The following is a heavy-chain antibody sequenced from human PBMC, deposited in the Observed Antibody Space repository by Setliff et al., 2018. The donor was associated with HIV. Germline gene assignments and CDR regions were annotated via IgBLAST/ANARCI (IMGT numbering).Heavy chain of an antibody. CDR3: ARHRVDISMLVVQDPGACDT. CDR1: GYRFTSYW. Sequence: PGESLKISCKGSGYRFTSYWIGWVRQMPGKGLEWMGIIYPGDSETRYSPSFQGQVTISADRSISTAYLQWSSLKASDTAIYYWARHRVDISMLVVQDPGACDTWGQGTMVTVSS. D-gene: IGHD3-10*02. J-gene: IGHJ3*02. V-gene: IGHV5-51*01. CDR2: IYPGDSET.